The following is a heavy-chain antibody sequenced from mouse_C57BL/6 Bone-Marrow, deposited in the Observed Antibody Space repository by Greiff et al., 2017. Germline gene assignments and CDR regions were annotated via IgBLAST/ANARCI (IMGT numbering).Heavy chain of an antibody. CDR3: ARDYGSSYDYFDY. J-gene: IGHJ2*01. V-gene: IGHV2-9-1*01. CDR2: IWTGGGT. D-gene: IGHD1-1*01. Sequence: VQVVESGPGLVAPSQSLSITCTVSGFSLTSYAISCVRQPPGKGLEWLGVIWTGGGTNYNSALKSRLSISKDNSKSQVFLKMNSLQTDDTARYYCARDYGSSYDYFDYWGQGTTLTVSS. CDR1: GFSLTSYA.